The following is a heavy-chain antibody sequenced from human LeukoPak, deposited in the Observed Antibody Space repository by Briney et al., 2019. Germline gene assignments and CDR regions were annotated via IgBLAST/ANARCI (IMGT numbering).Heavy chain of an antibody. CDR2: IYYSGST. Sequence: SETLSLTCAVYGGSSSGYYWSWIRQPPGKGLEWIGYIYYSGSTNYNPSLKSRVTISVDTSKNQFSLKLSSVTAADTAVYYCARGGSTVGAHFGFDYWGQGTLVTVSS. V-gene: IGHV4-59*01. J-gene: IGHJ4*02. D-gene: IGHD1-26*01. CDR3: ARGGSTVGAHFGFDY. CDR1: GGSSSGYY.